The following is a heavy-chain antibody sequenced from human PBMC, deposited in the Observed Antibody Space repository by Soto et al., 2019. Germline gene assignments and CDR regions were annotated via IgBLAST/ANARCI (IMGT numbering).Heavy chain of an antibody. CDR3: ATVPPRIVVVLAEFHT. Sequence: SETLSLTCRVSGTSISSTYWWTWVRQSPGKGLEWIGEIYHNGITKYNPSLKSRVSLSVDKSNNQFSLKLTSVTAADTAVYYCATVPPRIVVVLAEFHTWGQGTLVTVSS. D-gene: IGHD2-21*01. CDR2: IYHNGIT. CDR1: GTSISSTYW. J-gene: IGHJ4*02. V-gene: IGHV4-4*02.